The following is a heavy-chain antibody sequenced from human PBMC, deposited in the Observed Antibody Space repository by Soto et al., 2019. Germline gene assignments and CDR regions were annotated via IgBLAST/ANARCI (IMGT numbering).Heavy chain of an antibody. Sequence: GGSLRLSCAASGFTVSSNYMSWVRQAPGKGLEWVSVIYSGGSTYYADSVKGRFTISRDNSKNTLYLQMNSLRAEDTAVYYCARGYSGYDVGEVNAFDIWGQGTMVTVSS. D-gene: IGHD5-12*01. CDR2: IYSGGST. J-gene: IGHJ3*02. V-gene: IGHV3-66*01. CDR3: ARGYSGYDVGEVNAFDI. CDR1: GFTVSSNY.